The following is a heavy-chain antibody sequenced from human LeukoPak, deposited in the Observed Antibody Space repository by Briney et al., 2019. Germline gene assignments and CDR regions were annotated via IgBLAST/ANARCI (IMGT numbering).Heavy chain of an antibody. V-gene: IGHV3-23*01. J-gene: IGHJ4*02. D-gene: IGHD1-1*01. CDR3: AKDSSTAASTWNDY. CDR2: IRGRGNGGR. CDR1: GFTFSIHD. Sequence: GGSLRLSCATSGFTFSIHDMNWLRQAPGKGLEWVSTIRGRGNGGRYYADSVKGRFTISRDDSENTLFLEMNSRRAEDTAVYYCAKDSSTAASTWNDYWGQGTLVTVSS.